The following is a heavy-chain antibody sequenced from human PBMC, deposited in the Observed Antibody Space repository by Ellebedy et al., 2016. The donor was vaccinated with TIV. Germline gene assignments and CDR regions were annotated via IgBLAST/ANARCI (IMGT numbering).Heavy chain of an antibody. J-gene: IGHJ6*03. Sequence: GGSLRLXXAASGSEPSGFGFKDFDMNWVRQAPGKGLEWVASIGGTTSDTKYADSVKGRFTISRDNGWNSVYLQMDSLRTEDSAIYFCTRDWGSYDDSSDYYYFFYMDVWGSGTTVTVSS. D-gene: IGHD3-16*01. CDR2: IGGTTSDT. V-gene: IGHV3-21*01. CDR3: TRDWGSYDDSSDYYYFFYMDV. CDR1: GFGFKDFD.